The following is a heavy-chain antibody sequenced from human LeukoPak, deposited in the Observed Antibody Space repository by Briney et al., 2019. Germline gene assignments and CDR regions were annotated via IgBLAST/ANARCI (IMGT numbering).Heavy chain of an antibody. CDR2: INHSGST. CDR1: GGSFSGYY. Sequence: PSETLSLTCAVYGGSFSGYYWSWIRQPPGKGLEWIGEINHSGSTNYNPSLKSRVTISVDTSKNQFSLKLSSVTAADTAVYYCARTSKWFHQGGWYPKDYWGQGTLVTVSS. V-gene: IGHV4-34*01. CDR3: ARTSKWFHQGGWYPKDY. D-gene: IGHD6-19*01. J-gene: IGHJ4*02.